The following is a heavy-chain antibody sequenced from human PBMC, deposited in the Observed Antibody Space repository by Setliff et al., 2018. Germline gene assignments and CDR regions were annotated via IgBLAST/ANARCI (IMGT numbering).Heavy chain of an antibody. CDR1: GVSITTFY. CDR2: ITYSGSA. CDR3: ARVDDVGSGYENWIDP. J-gene: IGHJ5*02. Sequence: SETLSLTCNVSGVSITTFYWTWIRQPPGKGLEWIGFITYSGSANYHPSLKSRVTISLDTSENQFSLKLSSVTAADTAVYYCARVDDVGSGYENWIDPWGRGTLVTVSS. V-gene: IGHV4-59*12. D-gene: IGHD3-22*01.